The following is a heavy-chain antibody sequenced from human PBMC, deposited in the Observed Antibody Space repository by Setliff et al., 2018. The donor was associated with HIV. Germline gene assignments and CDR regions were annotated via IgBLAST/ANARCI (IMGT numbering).Heavy chain of an antibody. J-gene: IGHJ4*02. V-gene: IGHV1-18*01. Sequence: ASVKVSCKASGYTFRNYGISWVRQAPGQGLEWMGWISADSGDTHSTQKFQDRIIMSRDTSTTTAYMELRSLRSDDTAVYYCTREAEISRVVFFAYWGQGTPVTVSS. D-gene: IGHD3-3*01. CDR1: GYTFRNYG. CDR3: TREAEISRVVFFAY. CDR2: ISADSGDT.